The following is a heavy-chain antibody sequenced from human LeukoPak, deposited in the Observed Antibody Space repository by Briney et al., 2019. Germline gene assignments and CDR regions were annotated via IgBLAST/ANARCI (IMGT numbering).Heavy chain of an antibody. Sequence: SETLSLTCTVSGGSISSYYWSWIRQPPGKGLEWIGYIYYSGSTNYNPSLKSRVTISVDTSKNQFSLKLSSVTAADTAVYHCARGSQYCSSTSCYGPWGQGTLVTVSS. V-gene: IGHV4-59*01. D-gene: IGHD2-2*01. CDR1: GGSISSYY. CDR3: ARGSQYCSSTSCYGP. CDR2: IYYSGST. J-gene: IGHJ5*02.